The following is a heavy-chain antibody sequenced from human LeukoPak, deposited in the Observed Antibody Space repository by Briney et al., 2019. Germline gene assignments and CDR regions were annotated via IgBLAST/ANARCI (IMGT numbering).Heavy chain of an antibody. D-gene: IGHD2-21*02. CDR3: ARRLTSGDPFDY. J-gene: IGHJ4*02. CDR2: INPNSGGT. V-gene: IGHV1-2*02. CDR1: GYTFTGYY. Sequence: GASVKVSCKASGYTFTGYYMHWVRQAPGQGLEWMGWINPNSGGTNYAQKFQGRLTMTRDMSTSTVYMELGSLISEDTAVYYCARRLTSGDPFDYWGQGTLVTVSS.